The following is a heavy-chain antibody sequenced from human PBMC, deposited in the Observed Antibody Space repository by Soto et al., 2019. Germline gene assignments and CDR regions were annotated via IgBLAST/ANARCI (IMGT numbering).Heavy chain of an antibody. CDR3: ARLYSSSWYGDY. CDR2: IYYSGST. J-gene: IGHJ4*02. CDR1: GGSISSSSYY. Sequence: ETLSLTCTVSGGSISSSSYYWGWIRQPPGKGLEWIGSIYYSGSTYYNPSLKSRVTISVDTSKNQFSLKLSSVTAADTAVYYCARLYSSSWYGDYWGQGTLVTVSS. D-gene: IGHD6-13*01. V-gene: IGHV4-39*01.